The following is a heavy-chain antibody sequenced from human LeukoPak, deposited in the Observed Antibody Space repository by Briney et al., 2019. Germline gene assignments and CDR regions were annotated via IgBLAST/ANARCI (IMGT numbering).Heavy chain of an antibody. CDR2: IYYSGST. Sequence: SETLSLTCTVSGGSISSYYWSWIRQPPGKGLEWIGYIYYSGSTNYNPSLKSRVTISVDTSKNQFSLKLSSVTAADTAVYYCARDNSYGVDYWGQGTLVTVSP. J-gene: IGHJ4*02. D-gene: IGHD5-18*01. CDR1: GGSISSYY. CDR3: ARDNSYGVDY. V-gene: IGHV4-59*01.